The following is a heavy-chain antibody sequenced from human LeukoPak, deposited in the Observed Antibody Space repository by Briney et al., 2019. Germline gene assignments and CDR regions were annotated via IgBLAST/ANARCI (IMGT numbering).Heavy chain of an antibody. CDR3: ARGGAPTFVGFDY. CDR2: ISTSGSTI. J-gene: IGHJ4*02. V-gene: IGHV3-11*01. Sequence: PGGSLRLSCAASGFIFSDYYMSWIRQAPGKGLEWVSYISTSGSTIYYADSVKGRFTMSRDNAKNSLYLQMNSLRAEDTAVYYCARGGAPTFVGFDYWGQGTLVTVSS. D-gene: IGHD1-26*01. CDR1: GFIFSDYY.